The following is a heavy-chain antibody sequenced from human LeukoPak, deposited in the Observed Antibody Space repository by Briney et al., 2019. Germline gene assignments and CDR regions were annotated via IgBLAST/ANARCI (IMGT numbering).Heavy chain of an antibody. CDR3: AREREWELLSFAFDI. V-gene: IGHV3-7*01. CDR1: GFAFDDYG. J-gene: IGHJ3*02. Sequence: GGSLRLSCAASGFAFDDYGMSWVRQAPGKGLEWVANIKQDGSEKYYVDSVKGRFTISRDNAKNSLYLQMNSLRAEDTAVYYCAREREWELLSFAFDIWGQGTMVTVSS. CDR2: IKQDGSEK. D-gene: IGHD1-26*01.